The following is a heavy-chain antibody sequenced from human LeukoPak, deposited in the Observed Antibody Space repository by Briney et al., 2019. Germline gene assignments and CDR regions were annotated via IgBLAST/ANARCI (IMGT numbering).Heavy chain of an antibody. J-gene: IGHJ4*02. D-gene: IGHD3-3*01. CDR2: ISGSGGST. Sequence: GGSLRLSCAASGFTFSSYAMSWVRQAPGKGLEWVSAISGSGGSTYYADSVKGRFTISRDNSKSTLYLQMNSLRAEDTAVYYCAKGGRITIFGVVIGTFDYWGQGTLVTVSS. CDR1: GFTFSSYA. V-gene: IGHV3-23*01. CDR3: AKGGRITIFGVVIGTFDY.